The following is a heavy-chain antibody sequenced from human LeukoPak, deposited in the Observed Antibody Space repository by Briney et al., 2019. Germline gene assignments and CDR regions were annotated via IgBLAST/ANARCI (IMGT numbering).Heavy chain of an antibody. CDR3: ARDTIFGVAPFDP. J-gene: IGHJ5*02. CDR1: GFTFSSYS. Sequence: GGSLRLSCAASGFTFSSYSMTWVRQAPGKGLEWVSYISSSSSTIYYADSVKGRFTISRDNAKNSLSLQMNSLRAEDTAVYYCARDTIFGVAPFDPWGQGTLVTVSS. D-gene: IGHD3-3*01. CDR2: ISSSSSTI. V-gene: IGHV3-48*01.